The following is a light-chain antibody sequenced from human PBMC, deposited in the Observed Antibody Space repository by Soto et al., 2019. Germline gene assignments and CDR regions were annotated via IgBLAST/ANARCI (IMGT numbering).Light chain of an antibody. CDR3: QQYGSSPPRT. V-gene: IGKV3-20*01. CDR1: QSVSSSF. J-gene: IGKJ4*01. CDR2: GAS. Sequence: EVVLTQSPGTLSLSPGERATLSCRASQSVSSSFLAWYQQKPGQAPRILIYGASTRATGIPDRFSGSGSGKDFTLTISRREPEDFAVYYCQQYGSSPPRTCGGETKVEIK.